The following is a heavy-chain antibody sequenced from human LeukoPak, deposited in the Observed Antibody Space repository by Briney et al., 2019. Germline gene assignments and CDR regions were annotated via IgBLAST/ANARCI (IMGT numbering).Heavy chain of an antibody. D-gene: IGHD3-22*01. V-gene: IGHV3-21*01. J-gene: IGHJ4*02. CDR1: GFTFSSYS. CDR3: ARDSGSSGYYLFDY. CDR2: ISSSSSYI. Sequence: GGSLRLSCAASGFTFSSYSMNWVRQAPGKGLEWVSSISSSSSYIYYADSVKGRFTISRDNAKNSLYVQMNSLRAEDTAVYYCARDSGSSGYYLFDYWGQGTLVTVSS.